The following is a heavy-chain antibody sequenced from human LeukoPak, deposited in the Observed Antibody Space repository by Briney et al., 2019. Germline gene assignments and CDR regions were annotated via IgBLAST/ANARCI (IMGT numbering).Heavy chain of an antibody. J-gene: IGHJ5*02. V-gene: IGHV3-21*01. CDR3: ATVLRYFDWLFRFDP. CDR1: GFTFSSYS. D-gene: IGHD3-9*01. CDR2: ISSSSSYI. Sequence: GGSLRLSCAASGFTFSSYSMNWVRQAPGKGLEWVSSISSSSSYIYYADSVKGRFTISRDNAKNSLYLQMNSVRAEDTAVYYCATVLRYFDWLFRFDPWGQGTLVTVSS.